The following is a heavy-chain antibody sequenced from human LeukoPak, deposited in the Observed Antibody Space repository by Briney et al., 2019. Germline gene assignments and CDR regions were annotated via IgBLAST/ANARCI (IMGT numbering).Heavy chain of an antibody. V-gene: IGHV1-2*06. J-gene: IGHJ4*02. CDR3: ARDQGSLTRSWYTGY. CDR1: GGTFTGYH. CDR2: INPYSGDT. Sequence: ASVKVSCKASGGTFTGYHIHWVRQAPGQGLEWMGRINPYSGDTNFAQKFQGRVTMTRDTSITTAYMDLSSLTPDDTAVYFCARDQGSLTRSWYTGYWGQGTQVTVSS. D-gene: IGHD6-13*01.